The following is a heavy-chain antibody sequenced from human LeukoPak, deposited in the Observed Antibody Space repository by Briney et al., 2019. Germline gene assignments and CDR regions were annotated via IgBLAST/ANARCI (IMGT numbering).Heavy chain of an antibody. CDR1: GGSISSYY. D-gene: IGHD3-22*01. Sequence: SETLSLTCTVSGGSISSYYWSWIRQPPGKGLEWIGYIYYSGSTNYNPSLKSRVTISVDTSKNQFSLKLSSVTAADTAVYYCAKETYDGSATYDYWGQGTLVTVSS. V-gene: IGHV4-59*01. CDR3: AKETYDGSATYDY. J-gene: IGHJ4*02. CDR2: IYYSGST.